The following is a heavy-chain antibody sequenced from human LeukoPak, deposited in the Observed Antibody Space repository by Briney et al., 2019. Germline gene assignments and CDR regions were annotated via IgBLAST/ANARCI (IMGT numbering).Heavy chain of an antibody. J-gene: IGHJ6*03. CDR2: ISGDGGST. CDR3: AKDTIPYGRSYYYMDV. Sequence: PGGSLTLSCAAAGFTFDDYAMHWVRPAPGQGLEWVSLISGDGGSTYYADSVKGRITVSRDNSKNSLYLHMSSLRTEDTALFYCAKDTIPYGRSYYYMDVWGKGTTVTVSS. CDR1: GFTFDDYA. V-gene: IGHV3-43*02. D-gene: IGHD3-10*01.